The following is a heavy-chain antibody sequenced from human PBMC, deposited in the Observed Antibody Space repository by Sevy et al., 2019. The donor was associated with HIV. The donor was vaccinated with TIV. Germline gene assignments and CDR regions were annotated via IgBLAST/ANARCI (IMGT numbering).Heavy chain of an antibody. Sequence: ASVKVSCKASGYTFSSNGIAWVRQAPGQGLQWMGWIGVYNGNSNCAQNLRDRVTMTTDTSTSTAYMELKSLRSDDTAVYYRARVPTYYFGSGTYFDYWGQGTLVTVSS. CDR1: GYTFSSNG. CDR3: ARVPTYYFGSGTYFDY. V-gene: IGHV1-18*01. D-gene: IGHD3-10*01. J-gene: IGHJ4*02. CDR2: IGVYNGNS.